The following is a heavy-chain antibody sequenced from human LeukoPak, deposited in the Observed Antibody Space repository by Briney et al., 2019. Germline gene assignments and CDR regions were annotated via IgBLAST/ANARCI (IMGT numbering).Heavy chain of an antibody. CDR3: ARGTGDGLDY. CDR1: GYTFTSYG. Sequence: ASVKVSCKVSGYTFTSYGITWVRQAPGQGLEWMGWISTYNGDTKYAHKFQGSVTMTTDTSTSTVYVDLRSLRPDDTAVYYCARGTGDGLDYWGQGTLVTVSS. J-gene: IGHJ4*02. D-gene: IGHD7-27*01. V-gene: IGHV1-18*01. CDR2: ISTYNGDT.